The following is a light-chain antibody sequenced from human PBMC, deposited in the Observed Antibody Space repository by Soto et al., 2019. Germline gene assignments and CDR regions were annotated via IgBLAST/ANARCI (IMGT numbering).Light chain of an antibody. CDR2: GNS. CDR3: QSYDSCLSGWV. J-gene: IGLJ3*02. CDR1: SSNIGAGYN. V-gene: IGLV1-40*01. Sequence: QPVLTQPPSVSGAPGQRVTISCTGSSSNIGAGYNVHWYQQLPGTAPKLLIYGNSNRPSGVPDRFSGSKSGTSASLAITGLQAEDEADYYCQSYDSCLSGWVFGGGTQLTVL.